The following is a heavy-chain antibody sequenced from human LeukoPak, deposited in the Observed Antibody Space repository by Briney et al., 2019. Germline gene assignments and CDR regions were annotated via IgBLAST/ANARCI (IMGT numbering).Heavy chain of an antibody. V-gene: IGHV4-39*01. J-gene: IGHJ3*02. CDR1: GGSISSSSYY. D-gene: IGHD1-14*01. Sequence: SETLSLTCTVSGGSISSSSYYWSCIRQPPGKGLERLGSIFHSGSTYYSPSFKSRVTISADTSKNQFSLRLPSVTAADTAVYYCAGWSSGSSAYEIWGHGTMVTVSS. CDR2: IFHSGST. CDR3: AGWSSGSSAYEI.